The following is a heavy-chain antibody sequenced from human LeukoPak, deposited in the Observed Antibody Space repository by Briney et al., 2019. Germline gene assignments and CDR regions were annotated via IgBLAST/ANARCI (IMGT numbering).Heavy chain of an antibody. Sequence: GGSLRLSCAASGFTVSSIYMSWVRQAPGKGLEWVAVISYDGSNKYYADSVKGRFTISRDNSKNTLYLQMNSLRAEDTAVYYCARDQINSPYSSGWFCDYWGQGTLVTVSS. D-gene: IGHD6-19*01. CDR2: ISYDGSNK. V-gene: IGHV3-30*03. CDR1: GFTVSSIY. J-gene: IGHJ4*02. CDR3: ARDQINSPYSSGWFCDY.